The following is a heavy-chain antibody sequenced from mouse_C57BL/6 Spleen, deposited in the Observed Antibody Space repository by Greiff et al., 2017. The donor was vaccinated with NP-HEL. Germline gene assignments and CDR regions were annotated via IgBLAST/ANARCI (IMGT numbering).Heavy chain of an antibody. Sequence: VQLQESGPGLVKPSQSLSLTCSVTGYSITSGYYWNWIRQFPGNKLEWMGYISYDGSNNYNPSLKNRISITRDTSKNQFFLKLNSVTTEDTATYYCASGGFYYYGSSWFAYWGQGTLVTVSA. CDR2: ISYDGSN. J-gene: IGHJ3*01. V-gene: IGHV3-6*01. CDR3: ASGGFYYYGSSWFAY. D-gene: IGHD1-1*01. CDR1: GYSITSGYY.